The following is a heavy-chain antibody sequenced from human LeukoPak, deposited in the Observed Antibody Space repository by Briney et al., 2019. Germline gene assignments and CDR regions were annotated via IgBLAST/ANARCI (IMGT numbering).Heavy chain of an antibody. D-gene: IGHD2-2*01. V-gene: IGHV1-8*01. CDR2: MNPNSGNT. CDR3: ASLRVVWD. CDR1: GYTFIGYY. J-gene: IGHJ4*02. Sequence: ASVKVSCKASGYTFIGYYMHWVRQAPGQGLEWMGWMNPNSGNTGYAQKFQGRVTMTRNTSISTAYMELSSLRSEDTAVYYCASLRVVWDWGQGTLVTVSS.